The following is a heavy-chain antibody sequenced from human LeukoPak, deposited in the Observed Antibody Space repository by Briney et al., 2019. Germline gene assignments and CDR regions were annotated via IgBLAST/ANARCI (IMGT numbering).Heavy chain of an antibody. CDR3: AKDLGYCSGNRCLATDY. D-gene: IGHD2-15*01. CDR1: GFTFSSYW. J-gene: IGHJ4*02. V-gene: IGHV3-74*01. CDR2: INSDGSST. Sequence: PGGSLRLSCAASGFTFSSYWMHWVRQAPGKGLVWVSRINSDGSSTSYADSVKGRFTISRDNAKNTLYLQMNSLRAEDTAVYYCAKDLGYCSGNRCLATDYWGQGTLVTVSS.